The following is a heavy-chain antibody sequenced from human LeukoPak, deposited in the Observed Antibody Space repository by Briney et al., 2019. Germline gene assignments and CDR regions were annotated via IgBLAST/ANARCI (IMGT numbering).Heavy chain of an antibody. CDR3: ARVSERTVRGVYYYYYGMDV. CDR2: INSDGSST. V-gene: IGHV3-74*01. CDR1: GFTFSSYW. D-gene: IGHD3-10*01. Sequence: GGSLRLSCAASGFTFSSYWMHWVRQAPGKGLVWGSRINSDGSSTSYADSVKGRFTISRDNAKNTLYLQMNSLRAEDTAVYYCARVSERTVRGVYYYYYGMDVWGQGTTVTVPS. J-gene: IGHJ6*02.